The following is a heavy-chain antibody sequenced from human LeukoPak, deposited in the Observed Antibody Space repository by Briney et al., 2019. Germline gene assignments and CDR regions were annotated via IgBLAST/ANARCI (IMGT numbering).Heavy chain of an antibody. CDR2: ISSGGSTI. Sequence: GGSLRLSCAASGFTFSSYEMNWVRQAPGKGLEWVSYISSGGSTIYCADSVKGRFTISRDNAKNSLYLQMNSLRAEDTAVYYCARASRGYSYGYNYWGQGTLVTVSS. D-gene: IGHD5-18*01. J-gene: IGHJ4*02. CDR1: GFTFSSYE. CDR3: ARASRGYSYGYNY. V-gene: IGHV3-48*03.